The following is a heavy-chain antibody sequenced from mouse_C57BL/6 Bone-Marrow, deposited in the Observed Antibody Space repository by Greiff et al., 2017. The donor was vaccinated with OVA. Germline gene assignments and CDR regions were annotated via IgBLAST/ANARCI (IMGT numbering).Heavy chain of an antibody. CDR1: GYSITSGYY. V-gene: IGHV3-6*01. CDR3: AYYGRDYAMDY. J-gene: IGHJ4*01. CDR2: ISYDGSN. D-gene: IGHD1-1*01. Sequence: EVKLEESGPGLVKPSQSLSLTCSVTGYSITSGYYWHWIRQFPGNKLEWMGYISYDGSNNYNPSLKNRISITRDTSKNQFFLKLNSVTTEDTATYYCAYYGRDYAMDYWGQGTSVTVSS.